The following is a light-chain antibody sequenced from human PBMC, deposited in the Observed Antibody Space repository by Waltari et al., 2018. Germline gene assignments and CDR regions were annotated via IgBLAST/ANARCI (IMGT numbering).Light chain of an antibody. Sequence: IVLTQSPGTLSLSPGERATLSCRASQNVSRSVAWYQQKPDQAPKLLIYGASTRATGIPDRFTGSGSGTDFILTISSLEPEDFAIYFCQHYVRLPATFGRGTKVEIK. V-gene: IGKV3-20*01. CDR2: GAS. J-gene: IGKJ1*01. CDR1: QNVSRS. CDR3: QHYVRLPAT.